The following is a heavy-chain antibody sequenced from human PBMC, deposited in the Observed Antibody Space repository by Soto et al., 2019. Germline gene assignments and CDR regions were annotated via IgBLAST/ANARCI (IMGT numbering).Heavy chain of an antibody. CDR3: ARGPPAVVVAADACDI. J-gene: IGHJ3*02. D-gene: IGHD2-15*01. CDR2: IWYDGSDK. CDR1: G. Sequence: GMDWVRQAPGKGLEWVAVIWYDGSDKFYADSVKGRFTLSRDNFKNTLYLQMNSLRAEDTAVYYCARGPPAVVVAADACDIWGQGTMVTVSS. V-gene: IGHV3-33*01.